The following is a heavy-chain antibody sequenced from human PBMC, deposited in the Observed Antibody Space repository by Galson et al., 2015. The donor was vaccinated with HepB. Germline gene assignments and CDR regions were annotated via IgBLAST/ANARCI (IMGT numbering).Heavy chain of an antibody. Sequence: TLSLTCTVSAGSISSSSYYWGWIRQPPGKGLEWIGSVYYSGSTYYNPSLKSRVTIFVDMSRNQFSLKLSSVTAADTAIYYCASLYCSSWWVCYFDYWGQGLLVTVSS. CDR1: AGSISSSSYY. J-gene: IGHJ4*02. D-gene: IGHD6-13*01. V-gene: IGHV4-39*01. CDR3: ASLYCSSWWVCYFDY. CDR2: VYYSGST.